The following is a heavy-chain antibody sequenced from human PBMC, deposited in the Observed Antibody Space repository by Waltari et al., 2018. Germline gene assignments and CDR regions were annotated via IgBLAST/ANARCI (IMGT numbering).Heavy chain of an antibody. D-gene: IGHD6-19*01. Sequence: QVQLVQSGAEVKKPGASVKVSCKASGYTFTGYYMHWVRQAPGQGLEWMGWINPNSGGTNYEQKFQGRVTMTRDTSISTAYMELSRLRSDDTAVYYCARVVAVAGPYYFDYWGQGTLVTVSS. J-gene: IGHJ4*02. V-gene: IGHV1-2*02. CDR1: GYTFTGYY. CDR3: ARVVAVAGPYYFDY. CDR2: INPNSGGT.